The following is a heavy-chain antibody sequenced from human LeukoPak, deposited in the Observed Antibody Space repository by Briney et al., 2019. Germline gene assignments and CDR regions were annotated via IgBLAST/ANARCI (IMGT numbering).Heavy chain of an antibody. CDR3: ARGRSYSGDDY. Sequence: SETLSLTCTASGGTISSYYWSWVRQPAGKGLEWIGRIYTSGSTNYNPSLKSRVTMSVDTSKNQFSLKLSSVTAADTAVYYCARGRSYSGDDYWGQGTLVTVSS. J-gene: IGHJ4*02. V-gene: IGHV4-4*07. CDR2: IYTSGST. CDR1: GGTISSYY. D-gene: IGHD1-26*01.